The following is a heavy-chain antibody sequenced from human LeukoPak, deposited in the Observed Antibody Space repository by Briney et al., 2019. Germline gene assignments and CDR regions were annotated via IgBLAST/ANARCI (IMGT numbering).Heavy chain of an antibody. J-gene: IGHJ4*02. CDR2: ISWDSGSI. D-gene: IGHD3-16*01. Sequence: GGSLRLSCAASGFTFDDYAMHWVRQAPGKGLEWVSGISWDSGSIDYADSVNGRFTISRDNAKNSLYLQMNSLRTEDTALYYCAKGDDYDYVVKGNYFDYWGQGTLVTVSS. V-gene: IGHV3-9*01. CDR1: GFTFDDYA. CDR3: AKGDDYDYVVKGNYFDY.